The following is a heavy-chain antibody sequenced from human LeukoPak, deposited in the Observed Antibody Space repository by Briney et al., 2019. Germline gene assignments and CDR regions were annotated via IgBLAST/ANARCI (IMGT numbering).Heavy chain of an antibody. D-gene: IGHD6-19*01. J-gene: IGHJ4*02. V-gene: IGHV4-59*01. CDR3: ARAPSGWYPTFDY. Sequence: SETLSLTCTVAGGSISSYYWSWIRKPPGKALEWIGYIYYSGSTNYNPSLKSRVTISVDTSKNQFSLKLSSVTAADTAVYYCARAPSGWYPTFDYWGQGTLVTVSS. CDR2: IYYSGST. CDR1: GGSISSYY.